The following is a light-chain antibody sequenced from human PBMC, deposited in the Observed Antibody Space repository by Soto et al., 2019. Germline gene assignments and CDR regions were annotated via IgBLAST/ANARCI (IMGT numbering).Light chain of an antibody. Sequence: VIWMTQSPSLLSASTGDRVTISCRMSQGISSYLAWYQQKPGKVPKLLIYDASSLESGVPSRFSGSGSGTEFTLTISSLRPDDSATYYCQQYNSYSQTFGQGTKVDIK. V-gene: IGKV1D-8*03. CDR2: DAS. CDR3: QQYNSYSQT. CDR1: QGISSY. J-gene: IGKJ1*01.